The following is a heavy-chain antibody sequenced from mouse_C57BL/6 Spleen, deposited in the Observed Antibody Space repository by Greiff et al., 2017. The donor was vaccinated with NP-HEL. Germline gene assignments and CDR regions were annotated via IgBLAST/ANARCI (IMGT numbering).Heavy chain of an antibody. CDR1: GYSITSGYY. Sequence: EVQLQQSGPGLVKPSQSLSLTCSVTGYSITSGYYWNWIRQFPGNKLEWMGYISYDGSNNYNPSLKNRISITRDTSKNQFFLKLNSVTTEDTATYYGARVEGRYFDYWGQGTTLTVSS. CDR2: ISYDGSN. V-gene: IGHV3-6*01. CDR3: ARVEGRYFDY. D-gene: IGHD3-3*01. J-gene: IGHJ2*01.